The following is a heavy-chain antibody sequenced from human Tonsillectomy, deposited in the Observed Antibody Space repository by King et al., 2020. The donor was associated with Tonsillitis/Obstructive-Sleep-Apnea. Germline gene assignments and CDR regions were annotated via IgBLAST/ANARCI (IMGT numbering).Heavy chain of an antibody. CDR2: ISDNGAGT. Sequence: VQLVESGGGSVQPGGSLRLSCAASGFTFTSYAMTWVRQAPGKGLEWVSSISDNGAGTHYADSVKGRFTISRDNSKNTLYLQMYSLRVDDTAVYYCAGGPAGADYYYMDVWGKGPTVTVSS. CDR1: GFTFTSYA. V-gene: IGHV3-23*04. D-gene: IGHD6-19*01. J-gene: IGHJ6*03. CDR3: AGGPAGADYYYMDV.